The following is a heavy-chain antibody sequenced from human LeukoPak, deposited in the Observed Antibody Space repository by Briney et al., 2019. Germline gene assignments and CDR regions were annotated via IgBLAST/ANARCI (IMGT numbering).Heavy chain of an antibody. D-gene: IGHD3-22*01. CDR3: ARALYDSSGYYYVGSDY. CDR2: IIPIFGTA. Sequence: SVKVSCKASGGTFSSYAISWVRQAPGQGLEWMGRIIPIFGTANYAQKFQGRVTITTDESTSTAYMELSSLRSEDTAVYYCARALYDSSGYYYVGSDYWGQGTLVTVSS. J-gene: IGHJ4*02. CDR1: GGTFSSYA. V-gene: IGHV1-69*05.